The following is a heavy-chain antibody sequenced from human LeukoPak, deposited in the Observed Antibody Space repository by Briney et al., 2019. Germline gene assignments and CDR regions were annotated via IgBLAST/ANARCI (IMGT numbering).Heavy chain of an antibody. V-gene: IGHV5-51*01. J-gene: IGHJ5*02. D-gene: IGHD2-15*01. CDR2: IYPGDSYT. CDR1: GYSFSTYW. CDR3: ARHSAGYCSGGSCYPFRWFDP. Sequence: GESLKISCKGSGYSFSTYWIGLVRQMPGKGLEWMGIIYPGDSYTNYSPSFQGHVTISADKSISTAYLQWSSLKASDTAMYYCARHSAGYCSGGSCYPFRWFDPWGQGTLVTVSS.